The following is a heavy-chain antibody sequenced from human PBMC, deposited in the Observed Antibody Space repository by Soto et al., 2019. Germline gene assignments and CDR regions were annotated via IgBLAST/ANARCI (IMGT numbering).Heavy chain of an antibody. V-gene: IGHV3-30*18. CDR1: GFTFSSYG. CDR3: AKDLTVDYYDSSGYQNSFDY. J-gene: IGHJ4*02. CDR2: ISYDGSNK. Sequence: HPGGSLRLSCAASGFTFSSYGMHWVRQAPGKGLEWVAVISYDGSNKYYADSVKGRFTISRDNSKNTLYLQMNSLRAEDTAVYYCAKDLTVDYYDSSGYQNSFDYWGQGTLVTVSS. D-gene: IGHD3-22*01.